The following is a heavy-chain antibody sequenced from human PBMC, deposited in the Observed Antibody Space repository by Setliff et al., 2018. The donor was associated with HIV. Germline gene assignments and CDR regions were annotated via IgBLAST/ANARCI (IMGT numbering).Heavy chain of an antibody. D-gene: IGHD3-3*01. V-gene: IGHV4-39*01. CDR1: GGSISSSSYY. CDR2: SNYSGRT. J-gene: IGHJ6*03. CDR3: ARLREGYNFWSGYSYYYYYMDV. Sequence: PSETLSLTCTVSGGSISSSSYYWGWIRQPPGKGLEWIGSSNYSGRTYYNPSLKSRVTISVDTSKKQFSLKLSSVTDADTAVYYCARLREGYNFWSGYSYYYYYMDVWGKGTTVTVSS.